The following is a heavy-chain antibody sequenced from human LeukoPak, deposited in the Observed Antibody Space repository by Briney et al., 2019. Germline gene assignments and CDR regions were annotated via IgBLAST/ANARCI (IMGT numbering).Heavy chain of an antibody. CDR1: GGTFSSYA. CDR3: ARDLGPIAAAGTGSSSGWYYNWFDP. Sequence: ASVKVSCEASGGTFSSYAISWVRQAPGQGLEWMGRIIPILGIANYAQKFQGRVTITADKSTSTAYMELSSLRSEDTAVYYCARDLGPIAAAGTGSSSGWYYNWFDPWGQGTLVTVSS. D-gene: IGHD6-13*01. CDR2: IIPILGIA. J-gene: IGHJ5*02. V-gene: IGHV1-69*04.